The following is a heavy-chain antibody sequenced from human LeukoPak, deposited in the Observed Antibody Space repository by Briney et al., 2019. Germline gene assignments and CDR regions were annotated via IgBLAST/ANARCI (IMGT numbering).Heavy chain of an antibody. Sequence: PSETLSLTCTVSGGSISSSSYYWGWIRQPPGKGLEWIGSIYYSGSTYYNPSLKSRVTISVDTSKNQFSLKLSSVTAADTAVYYCARVNVGDVVVPAAMVSRRWFDPWGQGTLVTVSS. V-gene: IGHV4-39*07. CDR1: GGSISSSSYY. CDR2: IYYSGST. CDR3: ARVNVGDVVVPAAMVSRRWFDP. D-gene: IGHD2-2*01. J-gene: IGHJ5*02.